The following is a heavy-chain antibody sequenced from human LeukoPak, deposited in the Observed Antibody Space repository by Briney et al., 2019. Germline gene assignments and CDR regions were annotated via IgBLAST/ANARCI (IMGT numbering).Heavy chain of an antibody. V-gene: IGHV4-38-2*02. CDR3: ARSSTVAVPDY. CDR1: GYSISSGYY. CDR2: IYHSGST. D-gene: IGHD6-19*01. Sequence: TSETLSLTCTVSGYSISSGYYWGWIRQPPGKGLEWIGSIYHSGSTYYNPSLKSRVTISVDTSKNQFSLKLSSVTAADTAVYYCARSSTVAVPDYWGQGALVTVSS. J-gene: IGHJ4*02.